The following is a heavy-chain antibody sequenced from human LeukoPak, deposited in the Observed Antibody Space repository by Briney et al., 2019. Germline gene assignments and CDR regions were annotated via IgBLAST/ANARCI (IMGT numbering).Heavy chain of an antibody. V-gene: IGHV1-69*13. CDR2: IIPIFGTA. D-gene: IGHD3-3*01. Sequence: SVKVSCKASGGTFSSYAISWVRQAPGQGLEWMGGIIPIFGTANYAQKFQGRVTITADESTSTAYMELSSLRSEDTAVYYCARTRDFWSGYSTENYYYYYYMDVWGKGTTVTVSS. J-gene: IGHJ6*03. CDR1: GGTFSSYA. CDR3: ARTRDFWSGYSTENYYYYYYMDV.